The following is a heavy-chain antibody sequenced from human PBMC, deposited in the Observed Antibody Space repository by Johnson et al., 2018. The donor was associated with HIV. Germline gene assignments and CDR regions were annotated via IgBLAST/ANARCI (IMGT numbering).Heavy chain of an antibody. D-gene: IGHD5-18*01. CDR3: AKDSERGFSYGWCGFDI. V-gene: IGHV3-30*02. CDR2: IRYDGSNK. CDR1: GFTFSSYG. J-gene: IGHJ3*02. Sequence: QVQLVESGGGVVQPGGSLRLSCAASGFTFSSYGMHWVRQAPGKGLEWVAFIRYDGSNKYYADSVKGRFTISRDDSKSTLNRQMNSLRAEDTAVYYCAKDSERGFSYGWCGFDIWGQGTMVTVSS.